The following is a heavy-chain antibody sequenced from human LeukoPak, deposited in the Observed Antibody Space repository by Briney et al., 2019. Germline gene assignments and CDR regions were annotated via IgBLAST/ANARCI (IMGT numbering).Heavy chain of an antibody. D-gene: IGHD3/OR15-3a*01. CDR2: IYPGDSDT. V-gene: IGHV5-51*01. Sequence: GESLKISCEGSGYTFADYWIAWVRQKPGKGLEWMGIIYPGDSDTRYSPPFQGQVTISADKSISTAYLQWSSLNASDTAMYYCARRMGENGLYAFDVWGQGTMVTVSS. CDR3: ARRMGENGLYAFDV. CDR1: GYTFADYW. J-gene: IGHJ3*01.